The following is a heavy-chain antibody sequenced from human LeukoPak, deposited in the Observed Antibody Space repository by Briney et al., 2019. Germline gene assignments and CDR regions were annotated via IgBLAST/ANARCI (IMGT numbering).Heavy chain of an antibody. CDR3: AREGYLGYSSSYQDAFDI. Sequence: SETLSLTCAVYGGSFSGYYWSWIRQPPGKGLEWIGEINHSGSTNYNPSLKSRVTISLDTSRNQFSLKLSSVTAADTAVYYCAREGYLGYSSSYQDAFDIWGQGTMVTVSS. V-gene: IGHV4-34*01. J-gene: IGHJ3*02. D-gene: IGHD6-13*01. CDR2: INHSGST. CDR1: GGSFSGYY.